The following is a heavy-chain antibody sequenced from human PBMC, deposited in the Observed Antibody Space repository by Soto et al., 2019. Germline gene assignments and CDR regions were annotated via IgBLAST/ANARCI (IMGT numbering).Heavy chain of an antibody. D-gene: IGHD6-13*01. Sequence: EVQLLESGGGLVQPGGSLRLSCAASGFTFSSYAMSWVRQAPGKGLEWVSGISGSGGSTYYADSVKGRFTISRDNSKNTLYLQMNSLRVEDTTVYYCATGGVILAAGFCDYWGQGTLVTVSS. CDR1: GFTFSSYA. J-gene: IGHJ4*02. V-gene: IGHV3-23*01. CDR2: ISGSGGST. CDR3: ATGGVILAAGFCDY.